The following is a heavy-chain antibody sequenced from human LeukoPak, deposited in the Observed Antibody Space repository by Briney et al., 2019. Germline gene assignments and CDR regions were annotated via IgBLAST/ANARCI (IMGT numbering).Heavy chain of an antibody. D-gene: IGHD2/OR15-2a*01. J-gene: IGHJ5*02. CDR3: ARHSIWFDP. Sequence: SETLSLTCTVSGGSISSSSYYWGWIRQPPGKGLEWIGSIYYSGSTNYNPSLKSRVTISVDTSKNQFSLKLSSVTAADTAVYYCARHSIWFDPWGQGTLVTVSS. CDR1: GGSISSSSYY. CDR2: IYYSGST. V-gene: IGHV4-39*01.